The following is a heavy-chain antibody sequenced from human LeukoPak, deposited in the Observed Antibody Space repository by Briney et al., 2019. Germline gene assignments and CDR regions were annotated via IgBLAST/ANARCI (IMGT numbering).Heavy chain of an antibody. J-gene: IGHJ5*02. D-gene: IGHD3-22*01. CDR3: ARGNYDSTYNWFDP. Sequence: SETLSLTCTVSGGSISSYYWSWIRQPAGKGLEWIGRIYTSGSTNYNPSLKSRVTMSVDTSRNQFSLKLSSVTAADTAVYYCARGNYDSTYNWFDPWGQGTLVTVSS. CDR1: GGSISSYY. CDR2: IYTSGST. V-gene: IGHV4-4*07.